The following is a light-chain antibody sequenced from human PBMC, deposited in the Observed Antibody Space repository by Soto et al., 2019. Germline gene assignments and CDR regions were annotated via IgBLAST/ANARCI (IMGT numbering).Light chain of an antibody. V-gene: IGKV3-15*01. CDR3: QQFNNWPRT. CDR1: PSVSSS. J-gene: IGKJ1*01. Sequence: DIVLTQSPATLSLSPGERATLSCGASPSVSSSRLAWYQQKPGQAPRLLIYGASTRATGIPARFSGSGSGTEFTLTIRSLQSEDFAVYFCQQFNNWPRTFGQGTKVDIK. CDR2: GAS.